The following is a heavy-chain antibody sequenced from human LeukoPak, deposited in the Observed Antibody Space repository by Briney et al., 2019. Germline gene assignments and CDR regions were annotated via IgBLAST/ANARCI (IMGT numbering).Heavy chain of an antibody. CDR1: GGSINGSSYY. Sequence: SETLSLTCTVSGGSINGSSYYWDWIRQPPGKGLEWIGNIYYSGSTYYNPSLKSRVTISVDTSKNQFSLNLSSVTAADTAVYYCARDFYYYGMDVWGQGTTVIVSS. CDR3: ARDFYYYGMDV. V-gene: IGHV4-39*02. J-gene: IGHJ6*02. CDR2: IYYSGST.